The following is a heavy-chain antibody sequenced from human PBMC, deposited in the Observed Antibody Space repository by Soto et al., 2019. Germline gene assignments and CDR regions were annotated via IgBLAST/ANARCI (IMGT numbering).Heavy chain of an antibody. J-gene: IGHJ4*02. CDR2: ISSSSSTI. CDR1: GFTFSSYS. D-gene: IGHD5-18*01. V-gene: IGHV3-48*02. CDR3: ARDPGYSYGPPDY. Sequence: GGSLRLSCAASGFTFSSYSMNWVRQAPGKGLEWVSYISSSSSTIYYAETMKGRFTISRDNAKNSLYLQMNSLRDEYTAVYYCARDPGYSYGPPDYWGQGTLVTVSS.